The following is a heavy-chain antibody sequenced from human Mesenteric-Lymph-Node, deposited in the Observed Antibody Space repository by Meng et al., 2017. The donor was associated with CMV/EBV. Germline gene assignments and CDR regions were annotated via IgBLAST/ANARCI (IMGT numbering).Heavy chain of an antibody. J-gene: IGHJ5*02. Sequence: TVSGGSISSGGYYWSWIRQHPGKGLEWIGYIYYSGSTYYNPSLKSRVTISVDTSKNQFSLKLSSVTAADTAVYYCAKCSTGCPWFDPWGQGTLVTVSS. V-gene: IGHV4-31*03. CDR3: AKCSTGCPWFDP. CDR2: IYYSGST. D-gene: IGHD2-2*01. CDR1: GGSISSGGYY.